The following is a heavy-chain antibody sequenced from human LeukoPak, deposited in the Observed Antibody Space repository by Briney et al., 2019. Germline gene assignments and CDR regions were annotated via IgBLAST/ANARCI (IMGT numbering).Heavy chain of an antibody. J-gene: IGHJ4*02. CDR1: GFTLSSYW. CDR3: EGTYYYDSGDDY. Sequence: PGGSLRLSCAASGFTLSSYWMHWVRQAPGKGLVWVSRIKSDGRTNYADSVKGRFTISRDNSKNTLYLQMNSLRAEDTAVYYCEGTYYYDSGDDYWGQGTLVTVSS. V-gene: IGHV3-74*01. D-gene: IGHD3-22*01. CDR2: IKSDGRT.